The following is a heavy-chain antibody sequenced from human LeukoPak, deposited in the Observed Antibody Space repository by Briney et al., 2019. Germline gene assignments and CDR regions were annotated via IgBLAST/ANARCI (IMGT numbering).Heavy chain of an antibody. J-gene: IGHJ4*02. Sequence: GGSLRLSCAASGFTFSSYSMNWVRQAPGKGLEWVSSISSSSSYIYYADSVNGRFTISRDNAKNSLYLQMNSLRAEDTAVYYCARNTRYYYGSGSYYSDYWGQGTLVAVCS. CDR2: ISSSSSYI. CDR1: GFTFSSYS. V-gene: IGHV3-21*01. D-gene: IGHD3-10*01. CDR3: ARNTRYYYGSGSYYSDY.